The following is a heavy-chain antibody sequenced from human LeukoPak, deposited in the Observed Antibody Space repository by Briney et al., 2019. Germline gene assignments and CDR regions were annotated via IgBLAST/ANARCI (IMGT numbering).Heavy chain of an antibody. V-gene: IGHV3-7*01. D-gene: IGHD2-2*01. CDR2: IKQDGTEQ. Sequence: GSLRLSCVASGFTFSNYWMSWVRQAPGKGLEWVANIKQDGTEQYYMDSVKGRLTISRDNAKNSLYLQLNSLRAEDTAVYYCARDDYCITTSCPGAFDIWGQGTMVTVSS. J-gene: IGHJ3*02. CDR3: ARDDYCITTSCPGAFDI. CDR1: GFTFSNYW.